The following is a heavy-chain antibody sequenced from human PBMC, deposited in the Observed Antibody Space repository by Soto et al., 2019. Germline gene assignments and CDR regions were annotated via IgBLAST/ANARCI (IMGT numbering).Heavy chain of an antibody. V-gene: IGHV3-7*03. CDR2: IKQDGSER. D-gene: IGHD3-3*01. J-gene: IGHJ4*02. CDR3: ARVPTIFGVVITSDY. CDR1: GFTFSTYW. Sequence: VQLVESGGGVVQPGRSLRLSCSASGFTFSTYWMSWVRQAPGKGLEWVANIKQDGSERYYVDSVKGRFTISRDNAKNSLYLQMDSLRVEDTAVYYCARVPTIFGVVITSDYWGQGTLVTVSS.